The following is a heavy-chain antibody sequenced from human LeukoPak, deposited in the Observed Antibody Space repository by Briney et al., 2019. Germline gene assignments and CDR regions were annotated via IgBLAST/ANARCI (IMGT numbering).Heavy chain of an antibody. V-gene: IGHV3-48*01. CDR1: GFTFSSYS. CDR2: ISSSSSTI. CDR3: AKSSEASSAGEGDY. D-gene: IGHD3-10*01. Sequence: PGGSLRLSCAASGFTFSSYSMNWVRQAPGKGLEWVSYISSSSSTIYYADSVKGRFTISRDNSKNTLYLQMNSLRAEDTAVYYCAKSSEASSAGEGDYWGQGTLVTVSS. J-gene: IGHJ4*02.